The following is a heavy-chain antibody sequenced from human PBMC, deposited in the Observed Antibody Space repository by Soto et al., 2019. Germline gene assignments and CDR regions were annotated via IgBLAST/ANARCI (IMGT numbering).Heavy chain of an antibody. CDR3: AKDLGDYDFWSVFDY. Sequence: TGGSLRLSCAASGFTFSSYGMHWVRQAPGKGLEWVAVISYDGSNKYYADSVKGRFTISRDNSKNTLYLQMNSLRAEDTAVYYYAKDLGDYDFWSVFDYWGQGTLVTVSS. D-gene: IGHD3-3*01. J-gene: IGHJ4*02. V-gene: IGHV3-30*18. CDR1: GFTFSSYG. CDR2: ISYDGSNK.